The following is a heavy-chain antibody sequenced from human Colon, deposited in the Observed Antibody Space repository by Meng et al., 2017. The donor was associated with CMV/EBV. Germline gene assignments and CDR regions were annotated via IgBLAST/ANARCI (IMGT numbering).Heavy chain of an antibody. D-gene: IGHD4-23*01. V-gene: IGHV3-53*01. Sequence: GESLKISCAASGFAFSNYMTWVRQAPGKGLEWVSVIYSSGSAYYADSLRARFTISRDISQNTVYLQMNNLRAEDTAVYYCSSFDYAGHPDSFDVWGQGTMVTVSS. CDR2: IYSSGSA. J-gene: IGHJ3*01. CDR1: GFAFSNY. CDR3: SSFDYAGHPDSFDV.